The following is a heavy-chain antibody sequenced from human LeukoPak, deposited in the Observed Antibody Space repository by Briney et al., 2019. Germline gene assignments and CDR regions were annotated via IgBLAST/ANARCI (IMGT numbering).Heavy chain of an antibody. J-gene: IGHJ4*02. D-gene: IGHD1-14*01. CDR2: TYFRSKWYY. V-gene: IGHV6-1*01. Sequence: SQTLSLTCAISGDSVSSKTATWNWIRQSPSRGLEWLGRTYFRSKWYYDYAMPVKGRVSISPDTSKNHFSLHLDSVTPEDTAVYYCARDHWYDILSFDYWGQGTVITVSS. CDR3: ARDHWYDILSFDY. CDR1: GDSVSSKTAT.